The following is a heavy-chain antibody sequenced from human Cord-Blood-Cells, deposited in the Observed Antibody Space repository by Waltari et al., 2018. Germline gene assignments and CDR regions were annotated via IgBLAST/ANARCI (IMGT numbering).Heavy chain of an antibody. CDR1: GGSISSYY. CDR3: ARLRGGGNFDY. V-gene: IGHV4-59*01. CDR2: IYYSGST. J-gene: IGHJ4*02. D-gene: IGHD2-15*01. Sequence: QVQLQESGPGLVKPSETLSLTCTASGGSISSYYWSWIRQPPGKGLEWIGYIYYSGSTNYNPSLKSRVTISVDTSKNQFSLKLSSVTAADTAVYYCARLRGGGNFDYWGQGTLVTVSS.